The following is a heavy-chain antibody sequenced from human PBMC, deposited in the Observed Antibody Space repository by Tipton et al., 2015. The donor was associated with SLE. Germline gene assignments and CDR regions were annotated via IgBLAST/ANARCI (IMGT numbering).Heavy chain of an antibody. CDR2: IYYSGST. V-gene: IGHV4-4*07. CDR1: GGSISSYY. CDR3: ARVIVGATSRAFDI. D-gene: IGHD1-26*01. Sequence: TLSLTCTVSGGSISSYYWSWIRQPAGKGLEWIGRIYYSGSTNYNPSLKSRVTISVDTSKNQFSLKLSSVTAADTAVYYCARVIVGATSRAFDIWGQGTMVTVSS. J-gene: IGHJ3*02.